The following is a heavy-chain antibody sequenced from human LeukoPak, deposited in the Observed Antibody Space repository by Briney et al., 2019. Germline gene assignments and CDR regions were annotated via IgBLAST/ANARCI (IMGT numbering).Heavy chain of an antibody. CDR3: ARVNDSSGYYRNDAFDI. J-gene: IGHJ3*02. Sequence: SETLSLTCTVSGGSTSSYYWSWIRQPAGKGLEWIGRIYTSGSTSYNPSLKSRVTMSVDTSKNQFSLKLSSVTAADTAVYYCARVNDSSGYYRNDAFDIWGQGTMVTVSS. D-gene: IGHD3-22*01. V-gene: IGHV4-4*07. CDR2: IYTSGST. CDR1: GGSTSSYY.